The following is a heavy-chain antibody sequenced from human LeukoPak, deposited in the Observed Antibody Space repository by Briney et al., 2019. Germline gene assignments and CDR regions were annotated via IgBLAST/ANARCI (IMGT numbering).Heavy chain of an antibody. CDR2: FEPEDGET. CDR1: GYTLTELS. V-gene: IGHV1-24*01. Sequence: ASVKVSCKVSGYTLTELSMHWVRQAPGKGLEWMGGFEPEDGETIYTQNLQGRVTMTEDTSTDTAYMELSSLRSEDTAVYYCARLGENWFDPWGQGTLVTVSS. D-gene: IGHD3-16*01. CDR3: ARLGENWFDP. J-gene: IGHJ5*02.